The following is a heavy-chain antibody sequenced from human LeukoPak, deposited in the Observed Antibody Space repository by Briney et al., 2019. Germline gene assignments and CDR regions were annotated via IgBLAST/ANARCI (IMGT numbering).Heavy chain of an antibody. D-gene: IGHD5-12*01. Sequence: ASVNVSCKASSYSFTIYGISCVRHAPGQGLEGMGCISGYNGNTNYAQKFLGSVYMTAATSTSTAYMELRSLTSDDTAVYYCARSGRGTYYYFDLWGLGTLVTVSS. V-gene: IGHV1-18*01. CDR2: ISGYNGNT. CDR1: SYSFTIYG. CDR3: ARSGRGTYYYFDL. J-gene: IGHJ4*02.